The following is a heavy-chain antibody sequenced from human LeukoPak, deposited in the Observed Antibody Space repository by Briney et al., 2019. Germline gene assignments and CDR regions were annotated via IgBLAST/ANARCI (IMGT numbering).Heavy chain of an antibody. CDR1: GFTFSSYS. V-gene: IGHV3-21*01. CDR3: AREGDYYDSSGYYRYFQH. D-gene: IGHD3-22*01. CDR2: ISSSSSYI. Sequence: GGSLRLSCAASGFTFSSYSMNWVRQAPGKGLEWVSSISSSSSYIYYADSVKGRFTISRDNAKNSLYLQMNSLRAEDTAVYYCAREGDYYDSSGYYRYFQHWGQGTLVTVSS. J-gene: IGHJ1*01.